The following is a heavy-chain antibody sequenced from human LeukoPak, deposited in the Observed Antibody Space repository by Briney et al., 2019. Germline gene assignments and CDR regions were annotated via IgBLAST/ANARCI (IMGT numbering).Heavy chain of an antibody. J-gene: IGHJ4*02. CDR2: INPSGGST. D-gene: IGHD1-26*01. Sequence: GASVKVSCKASGYTFTSYYMHWVGQAPGQGLEWMGIINPSGGSTSYAQKFQGRVTMTRDTSTSTVYMELSSLRSEDTAVYYCAREAVGAAFDYWGQGTLVTVSS. CDR3: AREAVGAAFDY. CDR1: GYTFTSYY. V-gene: IGHV1-46*01.